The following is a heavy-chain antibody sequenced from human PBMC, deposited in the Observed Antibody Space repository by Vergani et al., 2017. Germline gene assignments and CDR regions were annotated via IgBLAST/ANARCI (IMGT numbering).Heavy chain of an antibody. Sequence: QVQLQESGPGLVKPSQTLSLTCTVSGGSISSGGYYWSWIRQHPGKGLEWIGYIYYSGSTYYNPSLKRRVTRSVDTSKNQFSLKLSSVTAADTAVSYCASDRQIVVVPAAQIYYYYGMDVWDQGTTVTVS. CDR1: GGSISSGGYY. CDR2: IYYSGST. D-gene: IGHD2-2*01. CDR3: ASDRQIVVVPAAQIYYYYGMDV. V-gene: IGHV4-31*03. J-gene: IGHJ6*02.